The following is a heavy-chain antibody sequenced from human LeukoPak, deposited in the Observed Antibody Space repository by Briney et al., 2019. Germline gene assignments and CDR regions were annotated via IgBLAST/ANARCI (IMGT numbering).Heavy chain of an antibody. CDR3: ARVGWSGYYLSDY. J-gene: IGHJ4*02. Sequence: SETLSLTCAVYGGSFSGYYWSWIRQPPGKGLEWIGEINHSGGTNYNPSLKSRVTISVDTSKNQFSLKLSSVTAADTAVYYCARVGWSGYYLSDYWGQGTLVTVSS. D-gene: IGHD3-3*01. CDR2: INHSGGT. CDR1: GGSFSGYY. V-gene: IGHV4-34*01.